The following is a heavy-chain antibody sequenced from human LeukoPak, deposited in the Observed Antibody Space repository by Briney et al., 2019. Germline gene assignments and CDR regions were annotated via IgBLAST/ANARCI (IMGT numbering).Heavy chain of an antibody. CDR1: GYTFTGYY. J-gene: IGHJ2*01. Sequence: ASVKDCCMTSGYTFTGYYMHWVRQAPGQGLEWMGWINPNSGGTNYAQKFQGRVTMTRDTSISTAYMELTRLRSDDTAGYYCARYSSRWYFDLWGGGHLGTVSS. CDR3: ARYSSRWYFDL. V-gene: IGHV1-2*02. D-gene: IGHD6-19*01. CDR2: INPNSGGT.